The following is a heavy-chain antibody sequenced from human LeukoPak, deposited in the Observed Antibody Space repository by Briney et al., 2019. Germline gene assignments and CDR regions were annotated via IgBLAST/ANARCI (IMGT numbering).Heavy chain of an antibody. J-gene: IGHJ4*02. Sequence: PGGSLRLSCAASGFTVSSNYMSWVRQAPGKGLEWVSVIYSGGSTYYADSVKGRFTISRDNSKNTLYLQMNSLRAEDTAVYYCARSTPGIAAQFDYWGQGTLVTVSS. CDR2: IYSGGST. D-gene: IGHD6-13*01. CDR3: ARSTPGIAAQFDY. V-gene: IGHV3-53*01. CDR1: GFTVSSNY.